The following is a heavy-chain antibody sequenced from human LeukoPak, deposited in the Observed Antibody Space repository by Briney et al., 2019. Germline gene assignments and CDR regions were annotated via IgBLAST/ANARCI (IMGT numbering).Heavy chain of an antibody. CDR3: AKLPRRGEDY. J-gene: IGHJ4*02. Sequence: GGSLRLSCAASGFTFNNYAMSWVRQAPGKGLEWVSSISGGGDYTYYADSVKGRFTISRDNSKNTLYLQVNSLRAEDTAVYYCAKLPRRGEDYWGQGTLVTVSS. CDR1: GFTFNNYA. V-gene: IGHV3-23*01. D-gene: IGHD3-16*01. CDR2: ISGGGDYT.